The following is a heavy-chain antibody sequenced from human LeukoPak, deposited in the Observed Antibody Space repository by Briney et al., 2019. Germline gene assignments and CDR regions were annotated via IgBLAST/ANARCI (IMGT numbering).Heavy chain of an antibody. Sequence: GGSLRLSCAASGFTFSSYSMNWVRQAPGKGLEWVSYISSSSSTIYYADSVKGRFTISRDNAKNSLYLQVNSLRAEDTAVYYCARGNYYYGMDVWGQGTTVTVSS. J-gene: IGHJ6*02. CDR3: ARGNYYYGMDV. V-gene: IGHV3-48*01. CDR2: ISSSSSTI. CDR1: GFTFSSYS.